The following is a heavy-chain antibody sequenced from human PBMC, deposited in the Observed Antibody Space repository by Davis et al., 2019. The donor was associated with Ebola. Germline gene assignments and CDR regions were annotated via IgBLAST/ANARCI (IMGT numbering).Heavy chain of an antibody. CDR3: AKHFSGSYCQDS. V-gene: IGHV3-23*01. D-gene: IGHD1-26*01. J-gene: IGHJ4*02. CDR1: GFAFSSNY. CDR2: FPGSGGGP. Sequence: PGGSLRLSCAASGFAFSSNYMSWVRQAPGKGLEWVSTFPGSGGGPSYADSVKGRLTFSRDNSQSTLYLHMNLLRVEDTAIYYCAKHFSGSYCQDSWGQGTLVTVSS.